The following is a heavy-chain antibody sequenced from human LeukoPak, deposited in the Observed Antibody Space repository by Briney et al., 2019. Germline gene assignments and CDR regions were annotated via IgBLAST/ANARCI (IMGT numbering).Heavy chain of an antibody. Sequence: GGSLRLSCEASGFTFSSYAVHWVRQAPGKGLEWVAVISYDGGNKYYADSVKGRFTISRDNSKNTLDLRMSSLRAEDTAVYYCARDQLAYSGYDTLFHYWGQGTLVTVSS. CDR1: GFTFSSYA. CDR2: ISYDGGNK. CDR3: ARDQLAYSGYDTLFHY. J-gene: IGHJ4*02. D-gene: IGHD5-12*01. V-gene: IGHV3-30*04.